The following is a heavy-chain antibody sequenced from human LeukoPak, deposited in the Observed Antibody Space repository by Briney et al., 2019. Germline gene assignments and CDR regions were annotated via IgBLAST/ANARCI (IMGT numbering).Heavy chain of an antibody. V-gene: IGHV3-23*01. Sequence: PGGSLRLSCAASGFTFSSHAMNWVRQAPGKGLEWVSSIGGIGASTYYADSVKGRFTISRDNSKNTLYLQMNSLRAEDTALYYCAKAAYGAYVNWFDPWGQGSLVIVSS. CDR3: AKAAYGAYVNWFDP. CDR1: GFTFSSHA. CDR2: IGGIGAST. D-gene: IGHD4-17*01. J-gene: IGHJ5*02.